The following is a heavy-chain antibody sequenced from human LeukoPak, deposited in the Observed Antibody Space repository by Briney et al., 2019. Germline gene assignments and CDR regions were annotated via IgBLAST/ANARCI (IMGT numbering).Heavy chain of an antibody. CDR2: IYYSGST. CDR3: ARTTIEMATTSFVN. V-gene: IGHV4-59*08. J-gene: IGHJ4*02. Sequence: PSETLSLTCTVSGGSISSYYWSWIRQPPGKGLEWIGYIYYSGSTNYNPSLKSRVTISVDTSKNQFSLKLSSVTAADTAVYYCARTTIEMATTSFVNWGQGTLVTVSS. D-gene: IGHD5-24*01. CDR1: GGSISSYY.